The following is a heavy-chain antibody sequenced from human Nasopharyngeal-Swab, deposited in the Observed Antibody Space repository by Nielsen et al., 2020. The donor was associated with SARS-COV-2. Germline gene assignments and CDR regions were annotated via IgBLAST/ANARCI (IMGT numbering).Heavy chain of an antibody. V-gene: IGHV3-48*03. D-gene: IGHD2-15*01. CDR2: ISSSSSTI. CDR3: AKTIGYCSGGSCYLDY. CDR1: GFTFSSYE. J-gene: IGHJ4*02. Sequence: GESLKISCAASGFTFSSYEMNWVRQAPGKGLEWVSYISSSSSTIYYADSVKGRFTISRDNAKNSLYLQMNSLRAEDTAVYYCAKTIGYCSGGSCYLDYWGQGTLVTVSS.